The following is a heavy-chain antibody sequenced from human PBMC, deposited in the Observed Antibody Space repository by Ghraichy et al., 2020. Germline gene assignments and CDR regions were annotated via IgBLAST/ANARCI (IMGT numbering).Heavy chain of an antibody. CDR3: ARQRMYYASYYFDY. CDR1: GGSISSSSYY. J-gene: IGHJ4*02. V-gene: IGHV4-39*01. CDR2: IYYSGST. Sequence: SETLSLTCTVSGGSISSSSYYWGWIRQPPGKGLEWIGSIYYSGSTYYNPSLKSRVTISVDTSKNQFSLKLSSVTAADTAVYYCARQRMYYASYYFDYWGQGTLVTVSS. D-gene: IGHD2-2*01.